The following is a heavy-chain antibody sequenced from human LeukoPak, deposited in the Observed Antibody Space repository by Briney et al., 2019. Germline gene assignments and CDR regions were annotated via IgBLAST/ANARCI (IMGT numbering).Heavy chain of an antibody. D-gene: IGHD3-3*01. V-gene: IGHV3-66*01. CDR2: IYSGGNT. J-gene: IGHJ3*02. CDR3: AKEPGNGFWSGGVFDI. CDR1: GFTVSVNY. Sequence: GGSLRLSCAAFGFTVSVNYMSWVRQAPGKGLECVSVIYSGGNTYYADSVKGRFTISRDNSKNTLYLQMNSLRAEDTAVYYCAKEPGNGFWSGGVFDIWGQGTMVTVSS.